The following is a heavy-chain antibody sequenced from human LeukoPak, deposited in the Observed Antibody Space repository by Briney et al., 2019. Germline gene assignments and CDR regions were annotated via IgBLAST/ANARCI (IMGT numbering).Heavy chain of an antibody. D-gene: IGHD6-13*01. J-gene: IGHJ4*02. CDR3: ARCIAATGTLDY. Sequence: SGPALVKPTQTLTLTCTFSGFSLSTNGMSVTWVRQPPGKALKWLARIDWDDDKYYSASLKTRLTISKDTSKNQVVLTMTNTDPVDTATYFCARCIAATGTLDYWGQGALVTVSS. CDR1: GFSLSTNGMS. V-gene: IGHV2-70*11. CDR2: IDWDDDK.